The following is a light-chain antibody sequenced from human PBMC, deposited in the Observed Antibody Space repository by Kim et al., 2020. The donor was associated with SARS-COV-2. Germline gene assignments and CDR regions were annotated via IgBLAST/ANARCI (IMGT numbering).Light chain of an antibody. V-gene: IGLV3-21*01. J-gene: IGLJ3*02. Sequence: SYELTQPPSVSVAPGKTARITCGENNIGSKSVHWYQRKPGQAPVLVIYYDKDRPSGIPERFSGSNSGNAATLTISRVEAGDEADYFCQVWDSSSDPPVFGGGTKLTVL. CDR3: QVWDSSSDPPV. CDR2: YDK. CDR1: NIGSKS.